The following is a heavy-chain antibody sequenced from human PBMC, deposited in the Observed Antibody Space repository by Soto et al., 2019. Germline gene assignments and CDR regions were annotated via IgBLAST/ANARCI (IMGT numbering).Heavy chain of an antibody. CDR3: ASLVVVVAGNFDY. D-gene: IGHD2-15*01. J-gene: IGHJ4*02. CDR2: IYYSGST. Sequence: SETLSLTCTVSGASIGSSSYYWGWIRHPPGKGLEWIGSIYYSGSTYYNPSLKSRVTISVDTSKNQFSLKLSSVTAADTAVYYCASLVVVVAGNFDYWGQGTLVTVSS. V-gene: IGHV4-39*01. CDR1: GASIGSSSYY.